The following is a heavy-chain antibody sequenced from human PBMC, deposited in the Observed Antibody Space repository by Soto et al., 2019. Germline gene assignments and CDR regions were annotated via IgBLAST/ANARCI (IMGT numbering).Heavy chain of an antibody. CDR1: GGTFSSYA. CDR2: SIPIFGTA. D-gene: IGHD3-22*01. J-gene: IGHJ6*02. V-gene: IGHV1-69*01. Sequence: QVQLVQTGAEVKKLGSSVKVSCKAFGGTFSSYAISWVRQAPGQGLEWMGGSIPIFGTANYAKKFQGRVTTSADESSSTPYRELSSLRSEDTAVYYCARVESSTWLSKYGMDGWGQGTTVSVSS. CDR3: ARVESSTWLSKYGMDG.